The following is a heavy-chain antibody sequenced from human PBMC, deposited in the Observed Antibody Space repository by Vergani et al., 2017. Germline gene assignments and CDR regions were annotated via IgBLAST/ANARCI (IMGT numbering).Heavy chain of an antibody. V-gene: IGHV3-30*02. CDR3: AKSPHIVQWLALGMDV. J-gene: IGHJ6*02. Sequence: VQLVESGGGLVKPGGSLRLSCAASGFTFSNAWMSWVRQAPGKGLEWVAFIRYDGSNKYYADSVKGRFTISRDNSKNTLYLQMNSLRAEDTAVYYCAKSPHIVQWLALGMDVWGQGTTVTVSS. CDR1: GFTFSNAW. D-gene: IGHD6-19*01. CDR2: IRYDGSNK.